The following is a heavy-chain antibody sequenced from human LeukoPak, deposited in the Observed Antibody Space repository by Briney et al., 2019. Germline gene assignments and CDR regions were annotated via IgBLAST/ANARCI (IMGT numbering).Heavy chain of an antibody. J-gene: IGHJ4*02. CDR2: IYASGGT. D-gene: IGHD6-19*01. Sequence: SETLSLTCAVSGGSISSYYWSWIRQPAGKGLEWIGRIYASGGTNYNPSLKSRVTMSVDTSKNQFSLKLSSVTAADTAVYYCAGMSAGYSSGWYLGYYFDYWGQGTLVTVSS. CDR3: AGMSAGYSSGWYLGYYFDY. CDR1: GGSISSYY. V-gene: IGHV4-4*07.